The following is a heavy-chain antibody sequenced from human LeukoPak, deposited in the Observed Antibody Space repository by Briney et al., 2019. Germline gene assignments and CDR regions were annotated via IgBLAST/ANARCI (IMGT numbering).Heavy chain of an antibody. J-gene: IGHJ6*02. CDR2: INPNSGGT. V-gene: IGHV1-2*02. CDR3: ARAGFGELPSYGTDV. CDR1: GYTFTGYY. Sequence: ASVKVSCKASGYTFTGYYMHWVRQAPGQGLEWMGWINPNSGGTNYAQKFQGRVTMTRDTSISTAYMELSRLRSDDTAVYYCARAGFGELPSYGTDVWGQGTTVTVSS. D-gene: IGHD3-10*01.